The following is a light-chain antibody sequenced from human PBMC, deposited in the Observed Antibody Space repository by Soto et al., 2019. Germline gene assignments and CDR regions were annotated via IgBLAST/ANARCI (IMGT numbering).Light chain of an antibody. J-gene: IGKJ1*01. CDR2: AAS. CDR3: QQYYSYPRWT. V-gene: IGKV1-8*01. CDR1: QGISSY. Sequence: AIRMTQSPSSLSSSTGERVTISCLASQGISSYLAWYQQKPGKAPKLLIYAASTLQSGVPSRFSGSGSGTDFTLTISCLQSEDFATYYCQQYYSYPRWTFGQGTKVDIK.